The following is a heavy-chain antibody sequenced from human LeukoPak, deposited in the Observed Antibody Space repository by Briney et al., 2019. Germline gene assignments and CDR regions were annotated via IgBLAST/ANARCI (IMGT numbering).Heavy chain of an antibody. CDR3: AKRIRDGYNSPIDY. J-gene: IGHJ4*02. V-gene: IGHV3-23*01. CDR2: IGGSGHTT. D-gene: IGHD5-24*01. Sequence: PGRSLRLSCAASGFTFSTCAMTWVRQAPGKGLEYVSEIGGSGHTTYYADSVLGRFTISRDNSRNTLYLQMNSLKVEDTAIYYCAKRIRDGYNSPIDYWGQGVLVTVSS. CDR1: GFTFSTCA.